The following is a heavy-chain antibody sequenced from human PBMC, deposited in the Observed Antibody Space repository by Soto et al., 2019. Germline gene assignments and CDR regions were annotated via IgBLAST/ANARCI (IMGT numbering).Heavy chain of an antibody. Sequence: EVQLVESGGGLVQPGGSLRLSCAASGFTFSDRYMDWVRQAPVKGLEWVGRIRNKANSYTTEYAASVKGRFTISRDDSKNSLYLQMNSLKTEDTAVYYCASLLTMVITNYWGQGTLVTVSS. V-gene: IGHV3-72*01. CDR1: GFTFSDRY. CDR3: ASLLTMVITNY. J-gene: IGHJ4*02. CDR2: IRNKANSYTT. D-gene: IGHD3-22*01.